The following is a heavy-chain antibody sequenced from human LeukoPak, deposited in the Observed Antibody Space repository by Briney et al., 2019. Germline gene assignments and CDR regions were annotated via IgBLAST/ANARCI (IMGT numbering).Heavy chain of an antibody. V-gene: IGHV3-23*01. J-gene: IGHJ4*02. CDR2: ISGRGDST. D-gene: IGHD4-17*01. Sequence: PGGSLRLSCAASGFTFNKYAMSWVRQAPGKGLEWVSTISGRGDSTYYADSVKGRFTISRDNSKNTLYLQMNSLRADDTAVYYCANLKAYGDSSWSWTFDDWGQGTLVTVSS. CDR3: ANLKAYGDSSWSWTFDD. CDR1: GFTFNKYA.